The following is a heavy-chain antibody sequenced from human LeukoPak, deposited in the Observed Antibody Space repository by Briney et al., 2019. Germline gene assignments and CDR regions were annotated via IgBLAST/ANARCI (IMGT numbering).Heavy chain of an antibody. V-gene: IGHV4-38-2*02. D-gene: IGHD1-26*01. CDR3: ARGLGAHYYFDY. CDR1: GYSISSGYY. J-gene: IGHJ4*02. CDR2: IYHSGST. Sequence: PSETLSLTCTVSGYSISSGYYWGWIRQPPGKGLEWIGSIYHSGSTYYNPSLKSRVTISVDTSKNQFSLKLSSVTAADTAVYYCARGLGAHYYFDYWGQRTLVTVSS.